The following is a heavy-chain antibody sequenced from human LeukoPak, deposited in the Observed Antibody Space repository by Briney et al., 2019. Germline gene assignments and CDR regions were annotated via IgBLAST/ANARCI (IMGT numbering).Heavy chain of an antibody. J-gene: IGHJ6*03. D-gene: IGHD3-9*01. CDR3: ARVSWFPGTSYYYMDV. CDR2: VYYSGRT. Sequence: SETLSLTCTVSGGSISSSSYYWGWIRQSPGKELQWIASVYYSGRTNYSPSLKSRVTISVDTSEKQFSLQLNSVTAADTAVYYCARVSWFPGTSYYYMDVWGKGTTVTVSS. CDR1: GGSISSSSYY. V-gene: IGHV4-39*02.